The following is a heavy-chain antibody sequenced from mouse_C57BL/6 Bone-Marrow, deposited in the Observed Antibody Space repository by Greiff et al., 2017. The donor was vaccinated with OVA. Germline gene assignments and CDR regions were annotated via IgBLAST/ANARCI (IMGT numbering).Heavy chain of an antibody. D-gene: IGHD1-1*01. J-gene: IGHJ3*01. V-gene: IGHV1-81*01. CDR3: ANYYGTPFAY. CDR1: GYTFTSYG. Sequence: VQLQQSGAELARPGDSVKLSCKASGYTFTSYGISWVKQRTGQGLEWIGEIYPRSGNTYYNEKFKGKATLTADKSSSTAYMELRSLTSEDSAVYFCANYYGTPFAYWGQGTLVTVSA. CDR2: IYPRSGNT.